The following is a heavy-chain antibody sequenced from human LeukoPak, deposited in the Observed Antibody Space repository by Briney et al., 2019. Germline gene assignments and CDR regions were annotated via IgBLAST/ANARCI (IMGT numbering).Heavy chain of an antibody. CDR1: GYIFTGYY. J-gene: IGHJ4*02. CDR2: INPNSGDT. D-gene: IGHD3-16*01. CDR3: AKVITTFDY. Sequence: ASVKFSCTASGYIFTGYYMHWVRQAPGQGLEWMGWINPNSGDTNYAQKFQGRVTMTRDTSISTAYMELSRLRSDDTAVYYCAKVITTFDYWGQGTLVTVSS. V-gene: IGHV1-2*02.